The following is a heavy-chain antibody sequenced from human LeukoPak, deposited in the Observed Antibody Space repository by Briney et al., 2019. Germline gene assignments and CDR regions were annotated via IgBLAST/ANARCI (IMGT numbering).Heavy chain of an antibody. V-gene: IGHV3-23*01. D-gene: IGHD6-19*01. J-gene: IGHJ4*02. CDR2: ISGSGGST. Sequence: PGGSLRLSCAASGFTFSSYAMSWVRQAPGKGLEWVSAISGSGGSTYYADSVKGRFTISRDNSKNTLYLQMNSLRAEDTAVYYCAKSTEGEQWLVDIPQSLGVYFDYWGQGTLVTVSS. CDR3: AKSTEGEQWLVDIPQSLGVYFDY. CDR1: GFTFSSYA.